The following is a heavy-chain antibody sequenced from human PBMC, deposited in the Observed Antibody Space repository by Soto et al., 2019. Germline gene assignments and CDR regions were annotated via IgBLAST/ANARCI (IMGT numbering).Heavy chain of an antibody. CDR3: ARFPPLPKGPWFRELLGYYYYYGMDV. CDR1: GFTFSSYS. J-gene: IGHJ6*04. V-gene: IGHV3-48*02. CDR2: ISSSSSTI. D-gene: IGHD3-10*01. Sequence: GGSLRLSCAASGFTFSSYSMNWVRQAPGKGLEWVSYISSSSSTIHYADSVKGRFTISRDNAKNSLYLQMNSLRDEDTAVYYCARFPPLPKGPWFRELLGYYYYYGMDVWGLGTSVTVSS.